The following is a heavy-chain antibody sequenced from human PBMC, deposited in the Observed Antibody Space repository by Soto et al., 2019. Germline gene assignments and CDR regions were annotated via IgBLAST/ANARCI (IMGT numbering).Heavy chain of an antibody. D-gene: IGHD3-16*02. CDR2: ISWNSGSI. J-gene: IGHJ3*02. CDR1: GFTFDDYA. V-gene: IGHV3-9*01. CDR3: AKSGAMITFGGVIVIADSVSGESDAFDI. Sequence: GGSLRLSCAASGFTFDDYAMHWVRQAPGKGLEWVSGISWNSGSIGYADSVKGRFTISRDNAKNSLYLQMNSLRAEDTALYYCAKSGAMITFGGVIVIADSVSGESDAFDIWGQGTMVTVSS.